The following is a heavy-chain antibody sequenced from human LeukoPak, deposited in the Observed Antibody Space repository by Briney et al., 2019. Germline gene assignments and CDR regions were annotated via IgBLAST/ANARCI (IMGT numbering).Heavy chain of an antibody. CDR3: AGYCVYPY. Sequence: GGSLRLSCAASGFAFNTYDMNWVSQAPGEGPQWIAYFGISGTIYYADSVRGRFTISRDSAKNSLYLQMNGLRVDDTAIYYCAGYCVYPYWGQGTLVTVSS. CDR2: FGISGTI. J-gene: IGHJ4*02. D-gene: IGHD5/OR15-5a*01. V-gene: IGHV3-48*01. CDR1: GFAFNTYD.